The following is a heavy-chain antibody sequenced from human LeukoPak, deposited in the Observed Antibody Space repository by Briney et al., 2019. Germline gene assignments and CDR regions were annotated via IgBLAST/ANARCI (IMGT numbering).Heavy chain of an antibody. CDR3: AREQAVAGSGFDY. V-gene: IGHV4-59*01. J-gene: IGHJ4*02. CDR1: GASIRTYY. CDR2: IYYSGGT. Sequence: KPSAPLSLTCHVSGASIRTYYWCWIRQPPGKGLEWVGHIYYSGGTIYNPSLKSRVTISVDTSKNQYSLKLNSVTAADTALYYCAREQAVAGSGFDYWGQGTLVSVSS. D-gene: IGHD6-19*01.